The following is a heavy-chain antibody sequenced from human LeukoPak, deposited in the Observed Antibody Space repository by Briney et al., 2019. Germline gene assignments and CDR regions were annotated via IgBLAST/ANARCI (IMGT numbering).Heavy chain of an antibody. Sequence: PGGSLRLSCAASGFTFSNYAMSWVRQTPGKGLEWVSGISDGGGSTYNADSVDGRFTISRDNSKTTLSLEMHGLRADDAAVYYCAKYISDSVDDALDLWGPGTMVTVS. CDR2: ISDGGGST. D-gene: IGHD4-11*01. CDR1: GFTFSNYA. V-gene: IGHV3-23*01. CDR3: AKYISDSVDDALDL. J-gene: IGHJ3*01.